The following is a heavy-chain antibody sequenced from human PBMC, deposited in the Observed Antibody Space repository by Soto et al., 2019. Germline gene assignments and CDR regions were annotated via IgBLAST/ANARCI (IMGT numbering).Heavy chain of an antibody. V-gene: IGHV3-23*01. Sequence: EVQLLQSGGGLVHPGGSLRLSCAASGFTFNNYAMGWVRQAPGKGLQWVSSISGSGGTTYYADSVKGRLTISRDNSKNTVYLQVNSLRAEDTAVYYCAKELSPYSSSWFDYWGQGTLVTVSS. CDR1: GFTFNNYA. D-gene: IGHD6-13*01. CDR2: ISGSGGTT. J-gene: IGHJ4*02. CDR3: AKELSPYSSSWFDY.